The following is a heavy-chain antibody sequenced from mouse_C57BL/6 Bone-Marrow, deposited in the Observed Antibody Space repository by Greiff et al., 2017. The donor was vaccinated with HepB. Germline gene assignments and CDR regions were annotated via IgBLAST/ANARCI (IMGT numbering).Heavy chain of an antibody. V-gene: IGHV5-4*03. CDR1: GFTFSSYA. Sequence: EVMLVESGGGLVKPGGSLKLSCAASGFTFSSYAMSWVRQTPEKRLEWVATISDGGSYTYYPDNVKGRFTISRDNAKNNLYLQMSHLKSEDTAMYYCARGGYYSDYWGQGTTLTVSS. CDR2: ISDGGSYT. J-gene: IGHJ2*01. CDR3: ARGGYYSDY.